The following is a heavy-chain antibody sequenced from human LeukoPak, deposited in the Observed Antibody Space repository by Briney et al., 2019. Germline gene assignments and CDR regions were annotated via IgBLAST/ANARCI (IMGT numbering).Heavy chain of an antibody. J-gene: IGHJ3*02. CDR2: INPKTGGT. D-gene: IGHD5-24*01. CDR3: ARVGDGLNDAFDM. Sequence: ASVKVSCKASGYTCTDYFMNWVRRAPGQGPEWMGRINPKTGGTNYAQKFQGRVTMTRDTSITTGYMELSRLRSDDTAVYYCARVGDGLNDAFDMWGQGTLVTVSS. CDR1: GYTCTDYF. V-gene: IGHV1-2*06.